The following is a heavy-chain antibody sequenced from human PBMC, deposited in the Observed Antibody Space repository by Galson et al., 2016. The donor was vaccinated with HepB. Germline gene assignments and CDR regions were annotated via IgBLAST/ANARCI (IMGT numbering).Heavy chain of an antibody. CDR3: ARLYCSSTSCCGYCGMDV. J-gene: IGHJ6*02. CDR1: GGSISSSTYF. D-gene: IGHD2-2*01. V-gene: IGHV4-39*01. CDR2: FYNSGST. Sequence: SETLSLTCTVSGGSISSSTYFWGWIRQPPGKGLEWIGDFYNSGSTSYNPSLQSRVTISVDTSKNRISLKLSSVTAADTAVYHCARLYCSSTSCCGYCGMDVWGQGTTVTVSS.